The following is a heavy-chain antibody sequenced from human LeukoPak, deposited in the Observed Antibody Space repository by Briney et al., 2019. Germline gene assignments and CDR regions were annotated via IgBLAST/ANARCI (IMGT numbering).Heavy chain of an antibody. CDR3: ARAGPRIMINY. CDR1: GYTFTGYY. D-gene: IGHD3-16*01. J-gene: IGHJ4*02. Sequence: ASVKVSCKASGYTFTGYYMHWVRQAPGQGLEWMGWINPNSGNTGYAQKFQGRVTMTRNTSISTAYMELSSLRSEDTAVYYCARAGPRIMINYWGQGTLVTVSS. V-gene: IGHV1-8*02. CDR2: INPNSGNT.